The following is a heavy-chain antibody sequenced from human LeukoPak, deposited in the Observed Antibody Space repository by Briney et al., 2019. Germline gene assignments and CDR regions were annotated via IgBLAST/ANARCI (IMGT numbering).Heavy chain of an antibody. J-gene: IGHJ4*02. D-gene: IGHD6-19*01. CDR2: INHSGST. Sequence: PSETLSLTCAVYGGSFSGYYWSWIRQPPGKGLEWIGEINHSGSTSYNPPLKSRVTISVDTSKNQFSLKLSSVTAADTAVYYCARHWSSSGWLIDYWGQGTLVTVSS. V-gene: IGHV4-34*01. CDR1: GGSFSGYY. CDR3: ARHWSSSGWLIDY.